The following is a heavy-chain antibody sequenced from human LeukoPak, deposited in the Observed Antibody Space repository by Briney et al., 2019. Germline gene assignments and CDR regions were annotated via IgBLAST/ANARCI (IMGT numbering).Heavy chain of an antibody. J-gene: IGHJ4*02. CDR3: ARDGLYASGSYYFDY. D-gene: IGHD3-10*01. CDR2: IYSGGST. Sequence: GGSLRLSCAASGFTVSSNYMSWVRQAPGKGLEWVSVIYSGGSTYYADSVRGRFTISRDNSKNTLYLQVNSLRPEDTAVYYCARDGLYASGSYYFDYWGQGTLVTVSS. CDR1: GFTVSSNY. V-gene: IGHV3-53*05.